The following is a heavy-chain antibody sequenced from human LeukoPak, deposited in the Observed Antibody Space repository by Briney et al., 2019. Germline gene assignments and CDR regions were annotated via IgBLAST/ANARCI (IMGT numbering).Heavy chain of an antibody. V-gene: IGHV1-69*05. D-gene: IGHD3-22*01. Sequence: SVKVSCKASGGTFSSYAISWVRQAPGQGLEWMGGIIPIFGTANYAQKFQGRVTITTDESTSTAYMELSSPRSEDTAVYYCAREGDYDSSGYLNWFDPWGQGTLVTVSS. CDR1: GGTFSSYA. CDR2: IIPIFGTA. J-gene: IGHJ5*02. CDR3: AREGDYDSSGYLNWFDP.